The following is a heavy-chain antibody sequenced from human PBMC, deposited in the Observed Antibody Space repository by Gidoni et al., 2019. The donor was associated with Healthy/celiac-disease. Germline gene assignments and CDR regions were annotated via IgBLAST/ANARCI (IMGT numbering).Heavy chain of an antibody. CDR2: IKQDGSEK. CDR3: ARQSITIFGVVNWYFDL. J-gene: IGHJ2*01. D-gene: IGHD3-3*01. V-gene: IGHV3-7*01. CDR1: GFTFSSYW. Sequence: EVQLVESGGGLVQPGGSLRLSCAASGFTFSSYWMSWVRQAPGKGLEWVANIKQDGSEKYYVDSVKGRFTSSRDNAKNSLYLQMNSLRAEDTAVYYCARQSITIFGVVNWYFDLWGRGTLVTVSS.